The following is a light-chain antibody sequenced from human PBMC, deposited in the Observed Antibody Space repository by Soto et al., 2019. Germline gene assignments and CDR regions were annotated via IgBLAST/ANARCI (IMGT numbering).Light chain of an antibody. CDR2: STS. J-gene: IGKJ5*01. CDR1: KSVGNY. CDR3: QQTYSSPFT. Sequence: DIQMTQSPSSLSASVGERVTITCRASKSVGNYLNWYQQKPGKAPKLLLFSTSNLQSGVTSRIGGSGSGTSFTLTISSLQPEDFATYYCQQTYSSPFTFGQGTRLEIQ. V-gene: IGKV1-39*01.